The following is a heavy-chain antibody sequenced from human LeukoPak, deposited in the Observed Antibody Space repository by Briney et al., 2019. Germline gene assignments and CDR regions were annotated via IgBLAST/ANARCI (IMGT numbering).Heavy chain of an antibody. V-gene: IGHV3-23*01. CDR1: GFTLSSYA. D-gene: IGHD1-26*01. Sequence: GGSLRLSCAASGFTLSSYAMSWVRQAPGKGLEWVSAISGSGGSTYYADSVKGRFTISRDNSKNTLYLQMNSLRAEDTAVYYCAKDGGGSYVCLDYWGQGTLVTVSS. CDR2: ISGSGGST. CDR3: AKDGGGSYVCLDY. J-gene: IGHJ4*02.